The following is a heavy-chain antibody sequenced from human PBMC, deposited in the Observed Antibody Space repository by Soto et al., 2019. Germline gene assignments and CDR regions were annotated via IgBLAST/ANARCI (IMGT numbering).Heavy chain of an antibody. CDR1: GFTFSDYS. CDR3: ARYSRLTWYSLDY. V-gene: IGHV3-48*02. J-gene: IGHJ4*02. D-gene: IGHD6-13*01. CDR2: INGGSTAK. Sequence: GGSLRLSCAASGFTFSDYSMNWVRQAPGKGLEWLSYINGGSTAKYYADSVKGRFTISRDNAKNSLFLQMDSLRDEDTAVYYCARYSRLTWYSLDYWGQGTLVTVSS.